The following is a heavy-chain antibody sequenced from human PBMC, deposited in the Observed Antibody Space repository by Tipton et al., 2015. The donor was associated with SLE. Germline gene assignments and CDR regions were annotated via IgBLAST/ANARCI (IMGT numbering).Heavy chain of an antibody. J-gene: IGHJ3*02. V-gene: IGHV3-21*01. CDR2: ISSSSSYI. CDR1: GFTFSSYS. D-gene: IGHD6-19*01. Sequence: SLRLSCAASGFTFSSYSMNWVRQAPGKGLEWVSSISSSSSYIYYADSVKGRFTISRDNAKNSLYLQMNSLRAEDTAVYYCAREGVSGWYLDGAFDIWGQGTMVTVSS. CDR3: AREGVSGWYLDGAFDI.